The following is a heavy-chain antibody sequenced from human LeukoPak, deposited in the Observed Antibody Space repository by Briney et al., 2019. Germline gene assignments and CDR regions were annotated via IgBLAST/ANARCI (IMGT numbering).Heavy chain of an antibody. D-gene: IGHD3-10*01. CDR1: GGSISSGGYS. Sequence: SETLSLTCAVSGGSISSGGYSWSWIRQPPGKGLEWIGYIYHSGSTYHNPSLKSRVTISVDRSKNQFSLKLSSVTAADTAVYYCARDYYGSGSYHWFDPWGQGTLVTVSS. CDR2: IYHSGST. J-gene: IGHJ5*02. V-gene: IGHV4-30-2*01. CDR3: ARDYYGSGSYHWFDP.